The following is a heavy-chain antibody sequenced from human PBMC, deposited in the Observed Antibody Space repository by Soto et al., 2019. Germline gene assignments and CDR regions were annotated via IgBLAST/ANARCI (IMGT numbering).Heavy chain of an antibody. CDR2: IWYDGSNK. Sequence: QVQLVESGGGVVQPGRSLRLSCAASGFTFSSYGMHWVRQAPGKGLEWVAVIWYDGSNKYYADSVKGRFTISRDNSKNTLYLQMNSLRADDTAVYYCARDLHYYYDSSGYPGGYWGQGTLVTVSS. CDR3: ARDLHYYYDSSGYPGGY. D-gene: IGHD3-22*01. CDR1: GFTFSSYG. J-gene: IGHJ4*02. V-gene: IGHV3-33*01.